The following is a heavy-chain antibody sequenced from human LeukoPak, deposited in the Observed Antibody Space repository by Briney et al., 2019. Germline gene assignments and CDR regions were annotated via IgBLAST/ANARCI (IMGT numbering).Heavy chain of an antibody. CDR3: ARVGIAALDAFDI. Sequence: PSQTLSLTCTVSGGSISSGDYYWSWIRQPPGKGLEWIGYIYYSGSTYYNPSLKSRVTISVDTSKNQFSLKLSSVTAADTAVYYCARVGIAALDAFDIWGQGTMVTVSS. CDR2: IYYSGST. J-gene: IGHJ3*02. V-gene: IGHV4-30-4*01. D-gene: IGHD6-6*01. CDR1: GGSISSGDYY.